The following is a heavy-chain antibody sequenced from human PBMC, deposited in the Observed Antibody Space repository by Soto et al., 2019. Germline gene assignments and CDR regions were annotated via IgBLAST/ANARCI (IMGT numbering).Heavy chain of an antibody. CDR1: GFTVSSNY. D-gene: IGHD5-18*01. J-gene: IGHJ4*02. V-gene: IGHV3-66*04. Sequence: EVQLVESGGGLVQPGGSLRLSCAASGFTVSSNYMSWVRQAPGKGLEWVSVIYSGRSAYYADSVKGRFTISRDNSKNTLYLQMNTLRPEDTAVYYCARHGYSYGGGYFDYWGQGTLVTVSS. CDR3: ARHGYSYGGGYFDY. CDR2: IYSGRSA.